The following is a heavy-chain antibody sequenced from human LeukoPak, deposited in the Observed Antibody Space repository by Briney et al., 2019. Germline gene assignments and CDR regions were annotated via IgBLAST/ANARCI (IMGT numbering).Heavy chain of an antibody. V-gene: IGHV4-59*12. J-gene: IGHJ4*02. Sequence: SEALSLTCTVSGGPIGSYSWSWVRQPPGKGLECIGSISDSGSPNYNPSLKSRVTMSVDTTKNQFSLKLSSVTAADTAVYYCARGRGTMVRGHAVYYFDYWGQGTLVTVSS. CDR2: ISDSGSP. CDR3: ARGRGTMVRGHAVYYFDY. CDR1: GGPIGSYS. D-gene: IGHD3-10*01.